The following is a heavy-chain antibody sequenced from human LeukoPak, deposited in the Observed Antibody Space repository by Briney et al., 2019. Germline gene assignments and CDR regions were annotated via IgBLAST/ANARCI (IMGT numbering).Heavy chain of an antibody. Sequence: PGGSLRLSCAASGFTFSSYAMSWVRQAPGKGLEWVSAISGSGGSTYYADSVKGRFTISRDNSKNTLYLQMNSLRAEDTAVYYCAKNWNYDSSGYPLHWGQGTLVTVSS. CDR1: GFTFSSYA. CDR3: AKNWNYDSSGYPLH. CDR2: ISGSGGST. J-gene: IGHJ4*02. D-gene: IGHD3-22*01. V-gene: IGHV3-23*01.